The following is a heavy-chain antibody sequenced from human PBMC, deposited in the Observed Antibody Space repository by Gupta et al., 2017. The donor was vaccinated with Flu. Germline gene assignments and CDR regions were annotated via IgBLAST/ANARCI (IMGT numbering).Heavy chain of an antibody. D-gene: IGHD3-3*01. Sequence: QGQLVQSGAEVRKPGASVKVSCKASGYTFPSYGISWVRQAPGQGLEWMGWISAYNGNTNYAQKLQGRVTMTTDTSTSTAYMELRSLRSDDTAVYYCARDYLPQFHYDFWSGYRGVGDYWGQGTLVTVSS. CDR1: GYTFPSYG. CDR3: ARDYLPQFHYDFWSGYRGVGDY. J-gene: IGHJ4*02. CDR2: ISAYNGNT. V-gene: IGHV1-18*01.